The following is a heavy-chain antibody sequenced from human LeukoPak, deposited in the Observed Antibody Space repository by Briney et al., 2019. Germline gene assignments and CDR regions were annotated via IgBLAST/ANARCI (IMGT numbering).Heavy chain of an antibody. D-gene: IGHD1-7*01. CDR1: GFTFSSYG. CDR2: IRYDGSNK. J-gene: IGHJ4*02. CDR3: AAGTPIDGWQGSIDY. Sequence: GGSLRLSCTASGFTFSSYGMHWVRQAPGKGLEWVAFIRYDGSNKYYADSVKGRFTISRDNSKNTLYLQMNSLRAEDTAVYYCAAGTPIDGWQGSIDYWGQGTLVTVSS. V-gene: IGHV3-30*02.